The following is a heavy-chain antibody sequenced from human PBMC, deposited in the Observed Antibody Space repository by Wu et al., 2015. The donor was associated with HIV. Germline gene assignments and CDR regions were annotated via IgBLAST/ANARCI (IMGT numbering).Heavy chain of an antibody. D-gene: IGHD3-22*01. CDR3: ARDHFYDSSGYYSFPSY. CDR2: IIPILTST. CDR1: GDMFNNYA. V-gene: IGHV1-69*13. Sequence: QVHLVQSGSEVKKPGSSVKVSCKTSGDMFNNYAISWVRQAPGQGLEWIGMIIPILTSTTYAQKFQDRVTIIADESTASVYMELSSLISDDTAVYYCARDHFYDSSGYYSFPSYWGQGTLVTVS. J-gene: IGHJ4*02.